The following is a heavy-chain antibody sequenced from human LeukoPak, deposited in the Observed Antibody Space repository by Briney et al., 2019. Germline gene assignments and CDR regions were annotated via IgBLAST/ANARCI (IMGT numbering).Heavy chain of an antibody. Sequence: GGSLRLSCAASGFTFSDYYMSWIRQAPGKGLEWVSYISSSGSTIYYADSVKGRFTISRDNAKNSPYLQMNSLRAEDTAVYYCARGRNVEMATTSPLGYWGQGTLVTVSS. CDR3: ARGRNVEMATTSPLGY. V-gene: IGHV3-11*04. J-gene: IGHJ4*02. D-gene: IGHD5-24*01. CDR2: ISSSGSTI. CDR1: GFTFSDYY.